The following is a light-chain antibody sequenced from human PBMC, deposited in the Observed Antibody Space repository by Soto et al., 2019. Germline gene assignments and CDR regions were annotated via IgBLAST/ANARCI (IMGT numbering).Light chain of an antibody. CDR1: QSVSSSY. CDR3: QQYGSSPTRT. CDR2: GAS. J-gene: IGKJ1*01. V-gene: IGKV3-20*01. Sequence: EIVLTQSPGTLSLSPGERATLSCRASQSVSSSYLACYQQKPGQAPRLLIYGASSRATGIPDRFSGSGSGTDFTLTISRLEPEDFAVYYCQQYGSSPTRTFGQGTKVEIK.